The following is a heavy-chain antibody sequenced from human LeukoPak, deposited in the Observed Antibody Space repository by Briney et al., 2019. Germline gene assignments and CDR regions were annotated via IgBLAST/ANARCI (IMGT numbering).Heavy chain of an antibody. J-gene: IGHJ3*02. Sequence: GGSLRLSCAASGFIFSYYSMNWVRQAPGKGLEWVSIIYSGGSTFYADSVKGRFTISRDNSKNTLYLQMNSLRAEDTAVYYCARGRSYLSAFDIWGQGTMVTVSS. V-gene: IGHV3-53*01. CDR2: IYSGGST. D-gene: IGHD3-10*01. CDR1: GFIFSYYS. CDR3: ARGRSYLSAFDI.